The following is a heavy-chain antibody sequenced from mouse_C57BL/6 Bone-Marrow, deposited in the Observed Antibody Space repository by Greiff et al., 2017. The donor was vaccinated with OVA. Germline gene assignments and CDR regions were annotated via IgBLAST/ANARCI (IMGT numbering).Heavy chain of an antibody. CDR2: ISNLAYSI. CDR3: ARRGVMDY. J-gene: IGHJ4*01. Sequence: EVKLMESGGGLVQPGGSLKLSCAASGFTFSDYGMAWVRQAPRKGPEWVAFISNLAYSIYYADTVTGRFTISRENAKNTLYLEMSSLRSEDTAMYYCARRGVMDYWGQGTSVTVSS. CDR1: GFTFSDYG. V-gene: IGHV5-15*01.